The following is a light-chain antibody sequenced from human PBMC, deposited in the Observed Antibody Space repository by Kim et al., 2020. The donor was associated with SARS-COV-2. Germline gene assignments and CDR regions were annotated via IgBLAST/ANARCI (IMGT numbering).Light chain of an antibody. CDR3: QSYDTSLSGWV. J-gene: IGLJ3*02. CDR2: GHN. V-gene: IGLV1-40*01. Sequence: QSVLTQPPSVSGAPGQRVTISCTGSNSNIGAGLDVHWYRQLPGTAPKLLISGHNNRPSGVPDRFSASKSGTSASLAITRLQADDEADYFCQSYDTSLSGWVFGGGTQLTVL. CDR1: NSNIGAGLD.